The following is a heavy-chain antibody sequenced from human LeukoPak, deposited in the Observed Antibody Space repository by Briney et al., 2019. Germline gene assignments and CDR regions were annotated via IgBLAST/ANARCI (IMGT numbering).Heavy chain of an antibody. CDR3: ATFSGSSFLD. CDR2: IYYSGST. V-gene: IGHV4-39*07. CDR1: GGSISSSSYY. J-gene: IGHJ4*02. Sequence: SETLSLTCTVSGGSISSSSYYWGWIRQPPGKGLEWIGSIYYSGSTYYNPSLKSRVTISVDTSMNQFSLKLSSVTAADTAVYYCATFSGSSFLDWGQGTLVTVSS. D-gene: IGHD6-6*01.